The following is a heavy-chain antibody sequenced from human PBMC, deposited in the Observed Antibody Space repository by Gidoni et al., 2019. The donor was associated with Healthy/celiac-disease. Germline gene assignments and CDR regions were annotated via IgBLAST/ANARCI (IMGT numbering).Heavy chain of an antibody. Sequence: QLQLQESGSGLVKPSQTLSLTCAVSGGSISSGGYSWSWIRQPPGKGLEWIGYIYHSGSTYYNPSLKSRVTISVDRSKNQFSLKLSSVTAADTAVYYCARGRYCSSTSCGTGGNWFDPWGQGTLVTVSS. D-gene: IGHD2-2*01. CDR3: ARGRYCSSTSCGTGGNWFDP. CDR2: IYHSGST. J-gene: IGHJ5*02. CDR1: GGSISSGGYS. V-gene: IGHV4-30-2*01.